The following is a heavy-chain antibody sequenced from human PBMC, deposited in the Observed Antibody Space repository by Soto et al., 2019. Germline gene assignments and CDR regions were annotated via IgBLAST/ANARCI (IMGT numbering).Heavy chain of an antibody. CDR3: ARWGTTGGLDV. Sequence: SGGGVVQPGTSLRLSCVGSGFTFRSYVIHWVRQAPGKGLEWVALTSYDGSNIFYGDSVKGRFTISRDNSRNTVELQMDSLRLEDTALYYCARWGTTGGLDVWGQGTLVSVSS. D-gene: IGHD3-16*01. J-gene: IGHJ4*02. CDR2: TSYDGSNI. CDR1: GFTFRSYV. V-gene: IGHV3-33*05.